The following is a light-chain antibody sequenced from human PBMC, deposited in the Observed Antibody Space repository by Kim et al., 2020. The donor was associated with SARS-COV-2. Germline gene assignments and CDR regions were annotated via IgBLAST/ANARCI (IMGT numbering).Light chain of an antibody. J-gene: IGKJ5*01. CDR3: LQHNTYPIT. Sequence: ASVGDRVIITCRSSQDIRNHLGWYQQNPGGAPKRLIYGASSLQSGVPSRFSGSGSGTEFTLTISSLQPEDFATYFCLQHNTYPITFGQGTRLEIK. CDR1: QDIRNH. V-gene: IGKV1-17*01. CDR2: GAS.